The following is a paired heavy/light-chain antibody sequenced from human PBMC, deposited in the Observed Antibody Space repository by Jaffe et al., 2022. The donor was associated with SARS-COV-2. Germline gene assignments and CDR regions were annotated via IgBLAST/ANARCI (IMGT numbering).Heavy chain of an antibody. CDR2: VFASGSA. D-gene: IGHD1-1*01. CDR1: AGSISSGSYY. Sequence: QVQLQESGPGLVKPSQTLSLTCTVSAGSISSGSYYWSWIRQPAGTGLEWVGHVFASGSADYSPSLNSRVTISVDTSKNQFSLKLTSVTAADTAVYYCASYKRGSGGFDYWGQGTLVTVSS. V-gene: IGHV4-61*02. J-gene: IGHJ4*02. CDR3: ASYKRGSGGFDY.
Light chain of an antibody. CDR1: SSDVGGYNY. CDR2: EVT. Sequence: QSALTQPPSASGSPGQSVTISCTGTSSDVGGYNYVSWYQQHPGKAPKLMIYEVTKRPSGVPDRFSGSKSGNTASLTVSGLQAEDEADYYCSSYAGSNNFYVFGTGTKVTVL. CDR3: SSYAGSNNFYV. V-gene: IGLV2-8*01. J-gene: IGLJ1*01.